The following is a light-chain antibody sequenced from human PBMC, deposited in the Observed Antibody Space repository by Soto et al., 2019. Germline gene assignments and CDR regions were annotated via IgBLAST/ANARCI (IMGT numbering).Light chain of an antibody. J-gene: IGKJ1*01. Sequence: DIQMTQSPSSLSASVGDRVTIPCRASQSISNYLSWYQQIPGKAPKLLIYAASTLRSGVSSRFSGSGSGTDFTLTISSLQPEEFATYYCQRSYSTPWTFGQGTKVEIK. CDR3: QRSYSTPWT. CDR1: QSISNY. V-gene: IGKV1-39*01. CDR2: AAS.